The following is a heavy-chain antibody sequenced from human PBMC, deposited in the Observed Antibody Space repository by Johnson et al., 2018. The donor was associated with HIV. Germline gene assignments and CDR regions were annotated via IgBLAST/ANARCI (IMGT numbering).Heavy chain of an antibody. V-gene: IGHV3-15*01. CDR2: IKSKTDGGTT. CDR3: TTELGIGAFDI. J-gene: IGHJ3*02. D-gene: IGHD7-27*01. CDR1: EFTFSNAW. Sequence: VQLVESGGGLVKPGESLRLSCVASEFTFSNAWMSWVRQAPGKGLEWVGRIKSKTDGGTTDYAAPVKGRFTISRDDSKNTLYLQMNSLKTEDTAVYYCTTELGIGAFDIWGQGTMVTVSS.